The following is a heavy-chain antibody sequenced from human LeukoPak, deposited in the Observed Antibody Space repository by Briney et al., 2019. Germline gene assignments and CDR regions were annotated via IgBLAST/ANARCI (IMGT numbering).Heavy chain of an antibody. CDR2: IYSGGST. CDR1: GFTVSSNY. V-gene: IGHV3-66*01. D-gene: IGHD2-15*01. J-gene: IGHJ6*02. Sequence: GGSLRLSCAASGFTVSSNYMSWVRQAPGKGLEWVSVIYSGGSTYYADSVKGRFTISRDNAKNSLYLQMNSLRAEDTAVYYCARDVDCSGGSCYYYGMDVWGQGTTVTVSS. CDR3: ARDVDCSGGSCYYYGMDV.